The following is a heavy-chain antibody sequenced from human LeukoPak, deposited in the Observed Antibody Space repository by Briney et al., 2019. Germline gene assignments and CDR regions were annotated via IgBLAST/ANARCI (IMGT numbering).Heavy chain of an antibody. CDR3: ARDVYNCSSTSCYFDYYYSMDV. V-gene: IGHV1-69*13. Sequence: SVKVSCKASGGTFSSYAISWVRQAPGQGLEWMGGIIPIFGTANYAQKFQGRVTITADESTSTAYMELSSLRSEDTAVYYCARDVYNCSSTSCYFDYYYSMDVWGQGTTVTVSS. CDR1: GGTFSSYA. CDR2: IIPIFGTA. D-gene: IGHD2-2*01. J-gene: IGHJ6*02.